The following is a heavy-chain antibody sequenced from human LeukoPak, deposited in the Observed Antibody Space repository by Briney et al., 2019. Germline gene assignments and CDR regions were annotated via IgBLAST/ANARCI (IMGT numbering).Heavy chain of an antibody. V-gene: IGHV1-24*01. Sequence: ASVKVSCKVSGYSLTELSMHWVRQAPGKGLAWMGGFDPGNGETIFTKNFQGRVTMTDDTSTDTAYMELSSLRSEDTAVYYCTGGTFYRLLDYWGQGTLVSLSS. CDR3: TGGTFYRLLDY. CDR1: GYSLTELS. J-gene: IGHJ4*02. D-gene: IGHD2/OR15-2a*01. CDR2: FDPGNGET.